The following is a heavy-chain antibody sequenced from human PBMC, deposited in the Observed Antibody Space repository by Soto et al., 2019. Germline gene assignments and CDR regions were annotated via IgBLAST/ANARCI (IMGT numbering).Heavy chain of an antibody. J-gene: IGHJ3*02. CDR1: GYSFTSYW. D-gene: IGHD4-17*01. Sequence: GESLKISCKGSGYSFTSYWIGWVRQMPGKGLEWMGIIYPGDSDTKYSPSYQGHVTISADKSISTAYLQWISRKASDTVMYYCARHTMTTDDAFDIWGHGTMVTVSS. CDR2: IYPGDSDT. V-gene: IGHV5-51*01. CDR3: ARHTMTTDDAFDI.